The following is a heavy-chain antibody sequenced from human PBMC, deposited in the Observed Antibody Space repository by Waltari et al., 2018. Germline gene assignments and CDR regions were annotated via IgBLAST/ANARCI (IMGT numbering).Heavy chain of an antibody. Sequence: QVQLVQSGAEVKKPGSSVKVSCKASGGTFSSYAISWVRQAPGQGLEWMGGIIPIFGTANYAQKFMATGRVTAENATGAAYMGLSSLRSDDTAVYYCARVGGGYSGYDFDYWGQGTLVTVSS. J-gene: IGHJ4*02. D-gene: IGHD5-12*01. CDR3: ARVGGGYSGYDFDY. CDR2: IIPIFGTA. V-gene: IGHV1-69*13. CDR1: GGTFSSYA.